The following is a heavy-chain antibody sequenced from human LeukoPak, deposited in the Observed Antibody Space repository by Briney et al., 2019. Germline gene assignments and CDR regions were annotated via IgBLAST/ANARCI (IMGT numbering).Heavy chain of an antibody. J-gene: IGHJ6*02. Sequence: ASVKVSCKASGYTFTSYGISWVRQAPGQGLEWMGGINVNNGNTKYAQKFQGRVTMTTDTSTSTAFMEVRSLRSDDTAVYYCAVGVATARDYYYYAMDVWGQGTTVTVSS. CDR3: AVGVATARDYYYYAMDV. D-gene: IGHD1-26*01. CDR2: INVNNGNT. V-gene: IGHV1-18*01. CDR1: GYTFTSYG.